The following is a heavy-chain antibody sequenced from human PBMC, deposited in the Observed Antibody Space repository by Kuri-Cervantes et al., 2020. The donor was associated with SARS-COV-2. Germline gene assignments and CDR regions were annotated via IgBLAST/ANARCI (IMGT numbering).Heavy chain of an antibody. CDR3: ARESRQLVRGWYFDY. V-gene: IGHV3-30-3*01. Sequence: GESLKISCAASGFTFSSYAMHWVRQAPGKGLEWVAVISYDGSNKYYADSVKGRFTISRDNSKNTLYLQMNSLRAEDTAVYYCARESRQLVRGWYFDYWGQGTLVTGSS. J-gene: IGHJ4*02. D-gene: IGHD6-6*01. CDR1: GFTFSSYA. CDR2: ISYDGSNK.